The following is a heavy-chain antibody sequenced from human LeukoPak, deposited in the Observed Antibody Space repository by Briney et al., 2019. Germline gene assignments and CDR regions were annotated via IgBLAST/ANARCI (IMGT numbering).Heavy chain of an antibody. CDR2: IRSKAYGGTT. J-gene: IGHJ4*02. D-gene: IGHD2-15*01. V-gene: IGHV3-49*03. CDR3: TRDPDDCSGGSCYPLGN. Sequence: GGSLRLSCTASGFTFGDYAMSWFRQAPGKGLEWVGFIRSKAYGGTTEYAASVKGRFTISRDDSKSIAYLQMNSLKTEDTAVYYCTRDPDDCSGGSCYPLGNWGQGTLVTVSS. CDR1: GFTFGDYA.